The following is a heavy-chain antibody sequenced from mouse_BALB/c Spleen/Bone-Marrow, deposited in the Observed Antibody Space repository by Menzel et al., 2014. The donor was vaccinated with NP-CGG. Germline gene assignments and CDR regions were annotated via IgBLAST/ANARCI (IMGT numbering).Heavy chain of an antibody. CDR3: ARYDYGVYFDY. J-gene: IGHJ2*01. Sequence: EVMLVESGAELVKPGASVKLSCTASGFNIKDTYMHWVKQRPEQGLEWIGRIDPANGNTKYDPKFQGKATITADTSSNTAYLQLSSLTSEDTAVYYCARYDYGVYFDYWGQGTTPTVSS. V-gene: IGHV14-3*02. CDR1: GFNIKDTY. CDR2: IDPANGNT. D-gene: IGHD2-4*01.